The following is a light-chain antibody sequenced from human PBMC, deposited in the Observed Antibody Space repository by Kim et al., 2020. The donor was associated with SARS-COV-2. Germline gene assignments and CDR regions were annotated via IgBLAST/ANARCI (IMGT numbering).Light chain of an antibody. CDR2: QDN. J-gene: IGLJ2*01. V-gene: IGLV3-1*01. CDR1: NLGDKY. Sequence: SGSPGQTANITCSGDNLGDKYTCWYQQRPGQSPVLVIYQDNRRPSVIPERFSGSNSGNTATLTISGAQAMDEAEYYCQAWDSSTVVFGGGTQLTVL. CDR3: QAWDSSTVV.